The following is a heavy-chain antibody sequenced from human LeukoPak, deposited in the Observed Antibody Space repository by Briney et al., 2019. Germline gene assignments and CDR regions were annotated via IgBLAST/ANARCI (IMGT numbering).Heavy chain of an antibody. CDR3: ARDSRGSRWNYYYYYMDV. CDR1: GGSISSSLW. J-gene: IGHJ6*03. Sequence: SETLSLTCAVSGGSISSSLWWSWVRPPPGKGLEWIGEIYHSGTTNYNPSLKSRVTISVDKSKNQFSLKLNSVAAADTAVYYCARDSRGSRWNYYYYYMDVWGKGTTVTVSS. V-gene: IGHV4-4*02. D-gene: IGHD6-13*01. CDR2: IYHSGTT.